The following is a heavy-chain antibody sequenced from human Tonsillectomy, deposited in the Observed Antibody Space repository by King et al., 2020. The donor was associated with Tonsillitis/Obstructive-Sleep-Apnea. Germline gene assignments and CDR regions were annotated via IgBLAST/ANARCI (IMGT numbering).Heavy chain of an antibody. Sequence: QLVQSGSELRKPGASVMISCKASGYTFTKYAINWVRQAPGQGLQWMGWINTNTGNPTYAQGFTGRFVFSLDTSVSTAYLQISSLKAEDSAVYHCARTGYYDSHDYYLDYWGQATLVTVSS. V-gene: IGHV7-4-1*02. CDR2: INTNTGNP. CDR3: ARTGYYDSHDYYLDY. J-gene: IGHJ4*02. D-gene: IGHD3-16*01. CDR1: GYTFTKYA.